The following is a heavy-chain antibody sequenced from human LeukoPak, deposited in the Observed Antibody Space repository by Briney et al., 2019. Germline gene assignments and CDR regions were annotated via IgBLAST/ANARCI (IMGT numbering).Heavy chain of an antibody. J-gene: IGHJ4*02. V-gene: IGHV3-7*03. Sequence: GGSLRLSCAASGFTFSTYWMSWVRQAPGKGLEWVANMKQDGSEEYYVDSVKGRFTNSRDNAKNSLYLQMNSLRAEDTAVYYCARDKIVGATVLDYWGQGSLVTVSS. D-gene: IGHD1-26*01. CDR3: ARDKIVGATVLDY. CDR1: GFTFSTYW. CDR2: MKQDGSEE.